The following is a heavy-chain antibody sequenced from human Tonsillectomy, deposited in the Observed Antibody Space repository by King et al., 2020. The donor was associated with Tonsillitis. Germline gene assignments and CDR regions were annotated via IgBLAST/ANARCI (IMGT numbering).Heavy chain of an antibody. V-gene: IGHV3-23*04. J-gene: IGHJ6*02. CDR1: GFTFSTYA. Sequence: VQLVESGGGLVQPGGSLRLSCAASGFTFSTYAMTWVRQAPGKGLEWVSVMSGAGARTYHADSVKGRFTISRDNSKKTLYLQMNSLRAEDTAVYYCVKGPYDFWSGGLYYAMDVWGQGTTVTVSS. D-gene: IGHD3-3*01. CDR3: VKGPYDFWSGGLYYAMDV. CDR2: MSGAGART.